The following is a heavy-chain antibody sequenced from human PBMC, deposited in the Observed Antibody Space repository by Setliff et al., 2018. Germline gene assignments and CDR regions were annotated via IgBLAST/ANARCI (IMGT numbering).Heavy chain of an antibody. CDR1: GYTFSTYA. CDR3: ARDRCGGDCNDDYIDY. V-gene: IGHV1-3*01. J-gene: IGHJ4*02. CDR2: INAGNGNT. Sequence: ASVKVSCKASGYTFSTYAMHWVRQAPGQRLEWMGWINAGNGNTKYSEEFQGRVTITRDTSASTAYMELRSLRSEDTALYYCARDRCGGDCNDDYIDYWGQGTLVTVSS. D-gene: IGHD2-21*01.